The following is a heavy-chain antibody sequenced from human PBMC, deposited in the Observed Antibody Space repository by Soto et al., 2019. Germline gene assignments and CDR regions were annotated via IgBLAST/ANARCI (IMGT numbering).Heavy chain of an antibody. D-gene: IGHD1-7*01. CDR1: GLTLRRQS. Sequence: GWAQTLLWVACGLTLRRQSMNGGRQAPGKGLEWVSSISRSSSFIYYTDSVKGRFTISRDNAENSLYLQMNSLRAEDTAVYYCARDMTSGTNDYWGQGTLVTVSS. CDR3: ARDMTSGTNDY. CDR2: ISRSSSFI. V-gene: IGHV3-21*01. J-gene: IGHJ4*02.